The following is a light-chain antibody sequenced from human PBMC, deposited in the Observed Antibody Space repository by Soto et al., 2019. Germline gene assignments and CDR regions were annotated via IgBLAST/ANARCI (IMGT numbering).Light chain of an antibody. V-gene: IGLV2-11*01. CDR3: CSYAGRYTRI. CDR1: SSDVGAYQY. J-gene: IGLJ2*01. CDR2: DVN. Sequence: QSALTQPRSVSGSPGQSVTISCTGTSSDVGAYQYVSWYQQHPGKAPKLMVYDVNKRPSGVPDRLSGSKSGDTASLTIFGLQAEDEADYYCCSYAGRYTRIFGGGTKVTVL.